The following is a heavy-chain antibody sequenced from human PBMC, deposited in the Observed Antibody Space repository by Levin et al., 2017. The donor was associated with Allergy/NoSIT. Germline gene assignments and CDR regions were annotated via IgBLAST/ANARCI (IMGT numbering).Heavy chain of an antibody. J-gene: IGHJ4*02. Sequence: SETLSLTCAVYGGSFSGYYWSWIRQPPGKGLEWIGEINHSGSTNYNPSLKSRVTISVDTSKNQFSLKLSSVTAADTAVYYCARSSSASDDDGTYYYDSSGYYRHYFDYWGQGTLVTVSS. CDR1: GGSFSGYY. CDR3: ARSSSASDDDGTYYYDSSGYYRHYFDY. D-gene: IGHD3-22*01. V-gene: IGHV4-34*01. CDR2: INHSGST.